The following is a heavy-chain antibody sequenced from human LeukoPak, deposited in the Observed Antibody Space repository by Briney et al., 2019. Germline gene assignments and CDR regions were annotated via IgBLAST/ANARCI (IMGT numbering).Heavy chain of an antibody. Sequence: PGGSLRLSCAASGFSFSTYAMSWVRQAPARGLEWVASLRGDGSTFYADSVKGRFTLSRDESRNTVYLQLTYLRVEDTAVYYCAKASWVSSADAVLWGQGTRVTVSS. CDR3: AKASWVSSADAVL. D-gene: IGHD3-16*01. CDR2: LRGDGST. J-gene: IGHJ4*02. CDR1: GFSFSTYA. V-gene: IGHV3-23*01.